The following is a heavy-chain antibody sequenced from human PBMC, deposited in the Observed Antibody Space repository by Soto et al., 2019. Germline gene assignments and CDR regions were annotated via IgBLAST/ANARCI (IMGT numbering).Heavy chain of an antibody. CDR2: ISGSGGST. J-gene: IGHJ4*02. V-gene: IGHV3-23*01. D-gene: IGHD3-10*01. CDR3: AKENLWGRLPPTMVRGVIVGFDY. CDR1: GFTFSSYA. Sequence: GGSLRLSCVASGFTFSSYAMSWVRQAPGKGLEWVSAISGSGGSTYYADSVKGRFTISRDNSKNTLYLQMNSLRAEDTAVYYCAKENLWGRLPPTMVRGVIVGFDYWGQGTLVTVSS.